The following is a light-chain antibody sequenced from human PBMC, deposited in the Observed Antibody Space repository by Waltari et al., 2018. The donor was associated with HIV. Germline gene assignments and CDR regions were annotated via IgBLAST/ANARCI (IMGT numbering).Light chain of an antibody. V-gene: IGKV1-5*01. Sequence: DIPVTQSPSTLSASVGDTISISCRASQPVSSWMAWFLQRPGKAPRLLIYQASILASGVPSRFGGSRSGTDFSLTISGLQPDDFGTYYCQQYSWHWTFVQGTRVDLK. CDR1: QPVSSW. J-gene: IGKJ1*01. CDR3: QQYSWHWT. CDR2: QAS.